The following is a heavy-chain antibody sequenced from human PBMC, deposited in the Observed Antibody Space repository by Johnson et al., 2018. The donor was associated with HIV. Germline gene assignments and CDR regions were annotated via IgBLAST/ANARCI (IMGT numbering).Heavy chain of an antibody. D-gene: IGHD3-22*01. J-gene: IGHJ3*02. V-gene: IGHV3-20*04. CDR1: GFTFDDHD. Sequence: MLLVESGGVVVQPGGSLRLSCAASGFTFDDHDMSWVRQAPGKGPEWLSGINWNGGSTGYADSVTGRFTISRDNAKNSLYLQMNSLRAENTALYYCARSTCPYSTYYDDSPDPHAFDIWGQGTMVTVSS. CDR2: INWNGGST. CDR3: ARSTCPYSTYYDDSPDPHAFDI.